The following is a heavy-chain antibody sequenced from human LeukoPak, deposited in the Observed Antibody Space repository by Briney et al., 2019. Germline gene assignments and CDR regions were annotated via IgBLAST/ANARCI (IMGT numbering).Heavy chain of an antibody. CDR1: GFTFNTYW. CDR2: INPDGTTT. Sequence: PGGSLRLSCAASGFTFNTYWMHWVRQAPGKGLVWVSRINPDGTTTSYADSVKGRFTISRDNAKNTLYLQMNSLRAEDTAVYYCARDVVYGSGSLDYWGQGTLVTVSS. D-gene: IGHD3-10*01. J-gene: IGHJ4*02. CDR3: ARDVVYGSGSLDY. V-gene: IGHV3-74*01.